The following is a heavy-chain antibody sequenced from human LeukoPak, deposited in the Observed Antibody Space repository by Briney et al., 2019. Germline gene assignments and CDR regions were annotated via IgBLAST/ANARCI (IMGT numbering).Heavy chain of an antibody. CDR2: INPSNGAT. V-gene: IGHV1-2*02. CDR1: GYTFSDYY. D-gene: IGHD1-1*01. CDR3: ARGEIPTSGSYGMDV. Sequence: ASVKVSCKASGYTFSDYYIHWVRQAPGQGLEWMGWINPSNGATNYAQKFQGRVTMTRDTSIKTVYMELSRLRSDDTAVYYCARGEIPTSGSYGMDVWGQGTTVTVSS. J-gene: IGHJ6*02.